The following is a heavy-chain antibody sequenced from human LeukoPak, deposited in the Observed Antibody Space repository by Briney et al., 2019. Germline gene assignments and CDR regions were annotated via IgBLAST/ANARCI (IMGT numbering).Heavy chain of an antibody. CDR1: GVTLSTYA. D-gene: IGHD4-23*01. J-gene: IGHJ2*01. V-gene: IGHV3-23*01. CDR3: AKDRTVGPSYWHFDL. Sequence: GGSLRLSCAASGVTLSTYAMSWARQAPGKGLEWVSGISSSGSGDNTYYADSVKGRFTISRDSSKNTLFLHMNTLRAEDTAIYYCAKDRTVGPSYWHFDLRGRGTLVTVSS. CDR2: ISSSGSGDNT.